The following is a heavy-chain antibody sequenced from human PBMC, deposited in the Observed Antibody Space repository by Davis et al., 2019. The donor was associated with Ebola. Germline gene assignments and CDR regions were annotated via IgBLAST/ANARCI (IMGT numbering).Heavy chain of an antibody. CDR1: GFTFSDYY. Sequence: GESLKISCAASGFTFSDYYMSWIRQAPGKGLEWVSTISGSGTSTFYADSVKGRFTISRDNSKNTLYLQMNSLRAEDTAVYYCAKVPFLEWLPDYGMDVWGQGTTVTVSS. CDR2: ISGSGTST. CDR3: AKVPFLEWLPDYGMDV. J-gene: IGHJ6*02. V-gene: IGHV3-23*01. D-gene: IGHD3-3*02.